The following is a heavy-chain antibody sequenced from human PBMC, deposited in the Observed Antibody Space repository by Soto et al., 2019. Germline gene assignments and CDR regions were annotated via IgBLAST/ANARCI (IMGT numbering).Heavy chain of an antibody. J-gene: IGHJ4*02. CDR3: ARSSGDIWEQYYVDY. Sequence: EVQLLESGGGLVLPGGSLRLSCAASGFIFSDYSMSWVRQAPGKGLEWVSGISGRGGSTYYADSVKGRFTISRDSSRNTLFLQMNRPRAEDTALYLCARSSGDIWEQYYVDYWGQGTLVPVSS. CDR1: GFIFSDYS. CDR2: ISGRGGST. D-gene: IGHD1-1*01. V-gene: IGHV3-23*01.